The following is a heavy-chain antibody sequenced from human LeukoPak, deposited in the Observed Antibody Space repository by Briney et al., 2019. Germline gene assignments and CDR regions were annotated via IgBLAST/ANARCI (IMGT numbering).Heavy chain of an antibody. Sequence: GGSLRLSCAASGFTFSSYWMSWVRQAPGKGLERVANIKQDGSEKYYVDSVKVRFTISRDNAKNSLYLQMNSLRAEDTAVYYCARDLIAGRSDAFDIWGQGTMVTVSS. J-gene: IGHJ3*02. CDR2: IKQDGSEK. V-gene: IGHV3-7*01. CDR3: ARDLIAGRSDAFDI. CDR1: GFTFSSYW. D-gene: IGHD6-13*01.